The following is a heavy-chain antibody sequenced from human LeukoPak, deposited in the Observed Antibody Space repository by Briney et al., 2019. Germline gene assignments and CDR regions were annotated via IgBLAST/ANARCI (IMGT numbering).Heavy chain of an antibody. D-gene: IGHD3-16*02. CDR2: INPNSGGT. CDR3: ARVDLVIGAFDI. CDR1: GYTFTGYY. Sequence: ASVKVSCKASGYTFTGYYMHWVRQAPGQGLEWMGWINPNSGGTNYAQKFQGRVTMTRDTSISTAYMEPSRLRSDDTAVYYCARVDLVIGAFDIWGQGTMVTVSS. J-gene: IGHJ3*02. V-gene: IGHV1-2*02.